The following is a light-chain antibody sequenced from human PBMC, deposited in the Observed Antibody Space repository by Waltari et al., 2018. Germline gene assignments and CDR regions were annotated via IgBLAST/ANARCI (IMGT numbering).Light chain of an antibody. Sequence: ETVMTPSPATPYLSPGARVTPPGTPSKTLSKTLALYQHKSGQAPRLLIYDASTRATGIPPRFSGSGSGTEFTLTISSLQPEDFALYYCQQYNYWPPLTFGGGTNVEI. V-gene: IGKV3-15*01. J-gene: IGKJ4*01. CDR2: DAS. CDR1: KTLSKT. CDR3: QQYNYWPPLT.